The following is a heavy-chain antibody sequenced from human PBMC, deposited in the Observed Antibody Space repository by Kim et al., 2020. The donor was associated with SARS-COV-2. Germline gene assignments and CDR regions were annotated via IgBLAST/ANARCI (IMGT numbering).Heavy chain of an antibody. CDR2: INHSGST. J-gene: IGHJ2*01. Sequence: SETLSLTCAVYGGSFSGYYWSWIRQPPGKGLEWIGEINHSGSTNYNPSLKSRVTISVDTSKNQFSLKLSSVTAADTAVYYCARLGTTGVVPAAISWYFDLWGRGTLVTVSS. CDR3: ARLGTTGVVPAAISWYFDL. CDR1: GGSFSGYY. D-gene: IGHD2-2*01. V-gene: IGHV4-34*01.